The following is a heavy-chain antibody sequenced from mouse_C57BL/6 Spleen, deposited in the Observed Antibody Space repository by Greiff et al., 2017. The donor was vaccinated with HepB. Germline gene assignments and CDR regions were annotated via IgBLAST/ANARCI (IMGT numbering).Heavy chain of an antibody. D-gene: IGHD1-1*01. CDR2: IYPGSGST. Sequence: QVQLQQPGAELVKPGASVKMSCKASGYTFTSYWITWVKQRPGQGLEGIGDIYPGSGSTNYNEKFKSKATLTVDTSSSTAYMQLSSLTSEDSAVYYCATTVVAPGAMDYWGRGTSVTVSS. CDR3: ATTVVAPGAMDY. CDR1: GYTFTSYW. V-gene: IGHV1-55*01. J-gene: IGHJ4*01.